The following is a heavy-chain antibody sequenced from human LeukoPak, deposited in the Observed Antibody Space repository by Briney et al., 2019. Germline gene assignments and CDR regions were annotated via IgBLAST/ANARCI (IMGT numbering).Heavy chain of an antibody. Sequence: PGGSLRLSCAASRFTFSYAWMTWVRQAPGKGLEWVSSVSGTGGSTYYADSVKGRFTISRDNSKDTLYLQMNSLRAEDTAVYYCAKVLSGSRKDFWSGNVGEGRYYFDYWGQGTLVTVSS. CDR2: VSGTGGST. D-gene: IGHD3-3*01. CDR1: RFTFSYAW. CDR3: AKVLSGSRKDFWSGNVGEGRYYFDY. J-gene: IGHJ4*02. V-gene: IGHV3-23*01.